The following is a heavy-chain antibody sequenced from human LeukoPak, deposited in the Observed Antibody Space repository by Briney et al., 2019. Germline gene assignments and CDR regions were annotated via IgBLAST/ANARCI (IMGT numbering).Heavy chain of an antibody. CDR2: ISGSGGST. D-gene: IGHD3-10*01. CDR3: AKAGFRLYYGSGSYYNA. V-gene: IGHV3-23*01. CDR1: GFTFSNYA. Sequence: LGWSLRLSCAASGFTFSNYAMSWVRQAPGKGLEWISSISGSGGSTYYADSVKGRFTISRDNSKNTIYLQMNSLRAEDTALYYCAKAGFRLYYGSGSYYNAWGQGTLVTVSS. J-gene: IGHJ5*02.